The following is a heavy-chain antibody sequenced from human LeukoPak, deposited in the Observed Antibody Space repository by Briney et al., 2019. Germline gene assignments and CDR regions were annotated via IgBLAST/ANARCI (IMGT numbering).Heavy chain of an antibody. CDR3: ARNGDTYYYDSSGYYAGDY. CDR1: GFTFDDYA. CDR2: ISWDGGST. D-gene: IGHD3-22*01. J-gene: IGHJ4*02. Sequence: PGGSLRLSCAASGFTFDDYAMHWVRQAPGKGLEWVSLISWDGGSTYYADSVKGRFTISRDNNKNSLYLQMNSLRAEDTALYYCARNGDTYYYDSSGYYAGDYWGQGTLVTVSS. V-gene: IGHV3-43D*03.